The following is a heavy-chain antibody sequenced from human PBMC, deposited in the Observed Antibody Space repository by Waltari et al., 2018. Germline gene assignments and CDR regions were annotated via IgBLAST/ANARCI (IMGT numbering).Heavy chain of an antibody. CDR1: GFTFKTYS. CDR3: ARVWRDFFYYSMDV. Sequence: QERLVESGGGVVRPGQSLTLTCAASGFTFKTYSLHWVRQAPGRGLQWVAVISSNGNTKYYADAVKGRFTISRDNSRNILHLQMNSLRPEDTAVYFCARVWRDFFYYSMDVWGQGTTVTVSS. V-gene: IGHV3-30*16. CDR2: ISSNGNTK. J-gene: IGHJ6*03.